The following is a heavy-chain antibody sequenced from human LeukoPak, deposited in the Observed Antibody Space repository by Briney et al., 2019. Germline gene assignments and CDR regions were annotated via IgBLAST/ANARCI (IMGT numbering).Heavy chain of an antibody. J-gene: IGHJ6*02. Sequence: PSGTLSLTCTVSGCSISSTAYHWVWIRQPPGGGLVWIATIYNSRTTYYDASLESRVTNSVDTTKNQFSLKLSSVTAADTSVYYCSRQGVRGTYYYAMDVWGQGTTVTVSS. CDR3: SRQGVRGTYYYAMDV. CDR1: GCSISSTAYH. D-gene: IGHD3-10*01. CDR2: IYNSRTT. V-gene: IGHV4-39*01.